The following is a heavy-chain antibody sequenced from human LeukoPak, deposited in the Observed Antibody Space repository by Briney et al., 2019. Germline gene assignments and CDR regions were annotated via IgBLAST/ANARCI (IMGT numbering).Heavy chain of an antibody. CDR1: GYSISSGYY. D-gene: IGHD4-17*01. CDR3: ARNLEDFGDPPEFDY. J-gene: IGHJ4*02. Sequence: SETLSLTCTVSGYSISSGYYWGWIRQPPGKGLEWIGSIYHSGSTYYNPSLKSRVTISVDTSKNQFSLNLSSVTAADTAVYYCARNLEDFGDPPEFDYWGQGTLVTVSS. V-gene: IGHV4-38-2*02. CDR2: IYHSGST.